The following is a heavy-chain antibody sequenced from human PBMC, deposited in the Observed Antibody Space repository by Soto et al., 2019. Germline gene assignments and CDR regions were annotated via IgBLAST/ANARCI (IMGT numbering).Heavy chain of an antibody. CDR1: GGSFSGYY. Sequence: QVQLQQWGAGLLKPSETLSLTCAVYGGSFSGYYWSWIRQPPGKGLEWIGEINHSGSTNYNPSLKSRVTISVDTSKNQFSLQLSSVTAADTAVYYCASLRVVSATMVGGYFQHWGQGTLVTVSS. CDR2: INHSGST. CDR3: ASLRVVSATMVGGYFQH. V-gene: IGHV4-34*01. J-gene: IGHJ1*01. D-gene: IGHD2-15*01.